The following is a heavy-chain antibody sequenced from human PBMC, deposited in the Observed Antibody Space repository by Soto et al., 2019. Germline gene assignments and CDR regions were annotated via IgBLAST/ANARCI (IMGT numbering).Heavy chain of an antibody. V-gene: IGHV4-31*03. CDR2: IYYSGST. Sequence: SETLSLTCTVSGGSISSGGYYWSWIRQHPGKGLEWIGYIYYSGSTYYNPSLKSRVTISVDTSKNQFSLKLSSVTAADTAVYYCARASSAGYSGYDYGMDVWGQGTLVTVS. CDR1: GGSISSGGYY. CDR3: ARASSAGYSGYDYGMDV. D-gene: IGHD5-12*01. J-gene: IGHJ6*02.